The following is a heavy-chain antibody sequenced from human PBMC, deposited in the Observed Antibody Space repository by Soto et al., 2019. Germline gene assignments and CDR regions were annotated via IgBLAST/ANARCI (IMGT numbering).Heavy chain of an antibody. CDR3: ARDRYYGSGTYYNFYSGMDV. V-gene: IGHV4-30-4*01. CDR1: VGSINSGDYY. Sequence: SETLSRTCTVSVGSINSGDYYWTWVRQPPGKGLEWIGNIFPSGSTYYTPSLQSRVTISLDTSKNHFSLKLSSVTTADTAVYYCARDRYYGSGTYYNFYSGMDVWGQGTTVTVSS. CDR2: IFPSGST. J-gene: IGHJ6*02. D-gene: IGHD3-10*01.